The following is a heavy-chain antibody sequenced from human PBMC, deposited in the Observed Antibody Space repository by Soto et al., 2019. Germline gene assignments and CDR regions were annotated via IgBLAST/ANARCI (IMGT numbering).Heavy chain of an antibody. CDR2: FDPEDGET. D-gene: IGHD2-15*01. CDR1: GYTLTELS. CDR3: ATPLQYCSGGSCYVDDAFDI. Sequence: GASVKVSCKFSGYTLTELSMHWVRQAPGKGLEWMGGFDPEDGETIYAQKFQGRVTMTEDTSTDTAYMELSSLRSEDTAVYYCATPLQYCSGGSCYVDDAFDIWGQGTMVTVSS. J-gene: IGHJ3*02. V-gene: IGHV1-24*01.